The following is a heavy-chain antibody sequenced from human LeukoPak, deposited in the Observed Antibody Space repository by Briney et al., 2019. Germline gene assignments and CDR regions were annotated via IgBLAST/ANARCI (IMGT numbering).Heavy chain of an antibody. CDR3: ARDTPNYYGSGSYYSYYYYMDV. CDR1: GGFISSYI. CDR2: IYDSGRT. V-gene: IGHV4-59*12. D-gene: IGHD3-10*01. Sequence: PSETLSLTCRVSGGFISSYIWTWIRQSPGKGLEWIGYIYDSGRTDYNPSLKSRVTISVDTSKNQFSLKLSSVTAADTAVYYCARDTPNYYGSGSYYSYYYYMDVWGKGTTVTISS. J-gene: IGHJ6*03.